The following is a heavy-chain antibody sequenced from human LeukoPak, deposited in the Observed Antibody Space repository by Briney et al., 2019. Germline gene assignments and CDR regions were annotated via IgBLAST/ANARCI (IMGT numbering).Heavy chain of an antibody. J-gene: IGHJ4*02. D-gene: IGHD3-22*01. CDR1: GYTFTGYY. CDR3: ATSPYYYDSSGYYRY. V-gene: IGHV1-2*06. Sequence: ASVKVSCKASGYTFTGYYMHWVRQAPGQGLEWMGRINPNSGGTNYAQKFQGRVTMTRDTSISTAYMELSRLRSDDTAVYYCATSPYYYDSSGYYRYWGQGTLVTVSS. CDR2: INPNSGGT.